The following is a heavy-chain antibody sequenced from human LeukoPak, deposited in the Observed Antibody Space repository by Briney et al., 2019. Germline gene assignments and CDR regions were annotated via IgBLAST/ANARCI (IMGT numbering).Heavy chain of an antibody. J-gene: IGHJ4*02. CDR2: ISSNGDNT. V-gene: IGHV3-64D*06. Sequence: GGSLRLPCSVSGFTFSTYVMHWVRQAPGKGLEYVSAISSNGDNTYYADSVKGRFTISRDDSKNTLYLQMSSLRADDTAVYYCVRGTGYWGQGTLVTVSS. CDR1: GFTFSTYV. CDR3: VRGTGY.